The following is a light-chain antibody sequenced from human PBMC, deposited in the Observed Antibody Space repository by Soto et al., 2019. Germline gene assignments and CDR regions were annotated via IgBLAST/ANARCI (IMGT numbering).Light chain of an antibody. J-gene: IGLJ1*01. V-gene: IGLV2-14*01. CDR1: SSDVGGYNY. CDR3: PSYTTRIPPR. CDR2: EVT. Sequence: QSALTQPASVSGSPGQSITISCTGTSSDVGGYNYVSWYQQHPGKAPKLMIYEVTNRPSGVSNRFSGSKSGNTASLTISGLQADVEFDYHCPSYTTRIPPRLGTETK.